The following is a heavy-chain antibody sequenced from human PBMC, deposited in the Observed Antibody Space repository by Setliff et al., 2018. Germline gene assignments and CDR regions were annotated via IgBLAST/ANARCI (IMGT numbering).Heavy chain of an antibody. V-gene: IGHV3-49*04. J-gene: IGHJ3*02. CDR1: GFTFDDYA. D-gene: IGHD4-17*01. CDR2: IRIKTYGGTT. CDR3: ARDKPRDYFRHDAFDI. Sequence: GKSLKISCTASGFTFDDYAMAWVRQAPGKGLEWVGFIRIKTYGGTTEYAASVKGRFTISRDDSKSIAYLQMNSLKTEDTAVYYCARDKPRDYFRHDAFDIWGQGTMVTVSS.